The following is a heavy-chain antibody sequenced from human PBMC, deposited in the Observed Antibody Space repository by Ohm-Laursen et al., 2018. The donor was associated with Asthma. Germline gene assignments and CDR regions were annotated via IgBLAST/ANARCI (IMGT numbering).Heavy chain of an antibody. Sequence: SLRLSCSASGFTFDDYGMSWVRQAPGKGLEWVSGINWNDGSTGYADSAKGRFTISRDNAKNSLYLQMNSLRAEDTALYHCAREVVRGHIWFDPWGQGTLVTVSS. CDR3: AREVVRGHIWFDP. V-gene: IGHV3-20*01. D-gene: IGHD2-2*01. CDR1: GFTFDDYG. J-gene: IGHJ5*02. CDR2: INWNDGST.